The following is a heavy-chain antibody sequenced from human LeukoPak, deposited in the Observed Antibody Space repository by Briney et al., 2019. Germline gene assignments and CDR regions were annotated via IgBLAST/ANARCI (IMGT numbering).Heavy chain of an antibody. CDR2: IYYSGST. D-gene: IGHD2-2*01. V-gene: IGHV4-31*03. CDR1: GGSISSGGYY. Sequence: PSQTLSLTCTVSGGSISSGGYYWSWLRQHPGKGLEWVGYIYYSGSTYYNPSLKSRVTISVDTSKNQFSLKLSSVTAADTAVYYCARISCSSTSCYDYLYYFDYWGQGTLVTVSS. J-gene: IGHJ4*02. CDR3: ARISCSSTSCYDYLYYFDY.